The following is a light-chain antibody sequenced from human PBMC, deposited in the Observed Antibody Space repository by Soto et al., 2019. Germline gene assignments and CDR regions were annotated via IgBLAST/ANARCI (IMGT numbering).Light chain of an antibody. CDR1: QSISSW. CDR3: QQYHSYYPWS. CDR2: DAF. J-gene: IGKJ1*01. Sequence: DIPMTQSPSTLSSSVGARFTTPCRASQSISSWVAWYQQKPGKPPKLLIYDAFSLESGVPSTFSGSGSATDFSLTITSLQTDDSATYYCQQYHSYYPWSVGQGTEVDIK. V-gene: IGKV1-5*01.